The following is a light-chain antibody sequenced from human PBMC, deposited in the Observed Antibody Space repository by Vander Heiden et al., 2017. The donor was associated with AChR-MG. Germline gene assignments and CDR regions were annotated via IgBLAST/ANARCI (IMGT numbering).Light chain of an antibody. J-gene: IGKJ1*01. CDR1: QIVDSTY. V-gene: IGKV3-20*01. CDR3: QQYDKSPAWT. CDR2: GAS. Sequence: EIVLTQSPDTLSLSPGERATLSCRASQIVDSTYFAWYQHKPGQPPRLLIFGASNRDTGIPDRFRGSGFGTEFTLTISRLEPEDFAVYYCQQYDKSPAWTFGQGTKVEIK.